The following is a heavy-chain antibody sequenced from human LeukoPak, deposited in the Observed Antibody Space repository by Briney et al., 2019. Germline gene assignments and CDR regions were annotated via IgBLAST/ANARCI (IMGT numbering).Heavy chain of an antibody. J-gene: IGHJ4*02. D-gene: IGHD3-22*01. CDR1: GFTFSSYS. V-gene: IGHV3-21*01. CDR2: ISSSSSYI. CDR3: ARTTYYYDSSGYYYS. Sequence: GGSLRLSCAASGFTFSSYSMNWVRQAPGKGLEWVSSISSSSSYIYYADSVNGRFTISRDNAKNSLYLQMNSLRAEDTAVYYCARTTYYYDSSGYYYSWGQGTLVTVSS.